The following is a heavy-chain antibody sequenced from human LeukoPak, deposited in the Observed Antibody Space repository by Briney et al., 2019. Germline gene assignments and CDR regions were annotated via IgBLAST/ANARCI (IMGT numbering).Heavy chain of an antibody. J-gene: IGHJ4*02. CDR2: INHSGST. Sequence: SETLSLTCAVYGVSFSGYYWSWIRQPPGKGLEWIGEINHSGSTNYNPSLKSRVTISVDTSKNQFSLKLSSVIAADTAVYYCARAPLRYYYDSSGYKFDYWGQGTLVTVSS. CDR1: GVSFSGYY. CDR3: ARAPLRYYYDSSGYKFDY. V-gene: IGHV4-34*01. D-gene: IGHD3-22*01.